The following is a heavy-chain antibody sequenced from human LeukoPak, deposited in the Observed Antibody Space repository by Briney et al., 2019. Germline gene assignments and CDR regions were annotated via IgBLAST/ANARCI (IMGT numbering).Heavy chain of an antibody. J-gene: IGHJ4*02. CDR3: ARGSVAGTGYFDY. V-gene: IGHV3-74*01. CDR1: GFTFSSYW. CDR2: INSDGSST. Sequence: GGSLRLSCEASGFTFSSYWMHWVRQAPGKGLVSVSRINSDGSSTSYADSVKGRFTISRDNAKNTLYLQMNSLRAEDTAVYYCARGSVAGTGYFDYWGQGTLVTVSS. D-gene: IGHD6-19*01.